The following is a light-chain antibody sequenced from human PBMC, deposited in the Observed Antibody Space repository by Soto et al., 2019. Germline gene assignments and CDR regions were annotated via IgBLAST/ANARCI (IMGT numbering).Light chain of an antibody. CDR1: QSISSW. J-gene: IGKJ4*01. Sequence: DIPMTQSPSTLSVSVGDRVTITCRASQSISSWLAWYQQKPGKAPKLLIYSASTLESGVPSRFSGSGSGTEFTLTISSLQPDDFATYHCQQYKSFPLTFGGGTEVEIK. CDR2: SAS. V-gene: IGKV1-5*03. CDR3: QQYKSFPLT.